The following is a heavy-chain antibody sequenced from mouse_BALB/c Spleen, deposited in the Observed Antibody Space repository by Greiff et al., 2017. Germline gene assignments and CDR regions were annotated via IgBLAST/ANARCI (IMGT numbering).Heavy chain of an antibody. V-gene: IGHV1-39*01. Sequence: EVQLQQTGPELVKPGASVKISCKASGYSFTDYIMLWVKQSHGKSLEWIGNINPYYGSTSYNLKFKGKATLTVDKSSSTAYMQLNSLTSEDSAVYYCARWVYDGYSLDYWGQGTTLTVSS. J-gene: IGHJ2*01. CDR3: ARWVYDGYSLDY. CDR1: GYSFTDYI. CDR2: INPYYGST. D-gene: IGHD2-3*01.